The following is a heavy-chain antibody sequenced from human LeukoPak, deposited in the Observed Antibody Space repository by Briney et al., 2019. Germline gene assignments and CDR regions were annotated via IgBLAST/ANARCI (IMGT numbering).Heavy chain of an antibody. CDR1: GFTFSSYW. D-gene: IGHD2-15*01. V-gene: IGHV3-74*01. CDR2: INNDGSST. CDR3: VSSYCSGGSCYSASGY. Sequence: GGSLRLSCAASGFTFSSYWMHWVRQAPGKGLVWVSRINNDGSSTSYADSVKGRFTISRDNAKNMLYLQMNSLRAEDTAVYYCVSSYCSGGSCYSASGYWGQGTLVTVSS. J-gene: IGHJ4*02.